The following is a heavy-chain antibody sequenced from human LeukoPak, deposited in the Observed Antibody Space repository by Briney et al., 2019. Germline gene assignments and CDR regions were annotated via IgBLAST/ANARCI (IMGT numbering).Heavy chain of an antibody. CDR2: IYTSGST. V-gene: IGHV4-61*02. J-gene: IGHJ4*02. CDR3: ASSSGYSYGYEYDY. D-gene: IGHD5-18*01. CDR1: GGSISSGSYY. Sequence: SETLSLTCTASGGSISSGSYYWSWIRQPAGKGLEWIGRIYTSGSTNYNPSLRSRVTISVDTSKNQFSLKLSSVTAADTAVYYCASSSGYSYGYEYDYWGQGTLVTVSS.